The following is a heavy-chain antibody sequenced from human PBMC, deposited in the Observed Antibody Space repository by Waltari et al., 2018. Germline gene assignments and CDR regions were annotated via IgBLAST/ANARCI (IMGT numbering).Heavy chain of an antibody. CDR2: IYYDGTA. CDR3: VRDRGLRTFFDH. J-gene: IGHJ4*02. Sequence: QVQLQESGPGLVKPSETLSLTCSVSGRSISRSVYYWGWIRQPPGKGLEYIGSIYYDGTAFYNPSLKTPVTISVDTSYNQFSLKMKSVTAADTAMYFCVRDRGLRTFFDHWGQGTLVTVSS. D-gene: IGHD4-17*01. CDR1: GRSISRSVYY. V-gene: IGHV4-39*07.